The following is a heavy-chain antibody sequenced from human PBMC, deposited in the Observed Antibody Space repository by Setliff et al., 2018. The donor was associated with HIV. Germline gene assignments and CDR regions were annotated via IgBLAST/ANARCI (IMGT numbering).Heavy chain of an antibody. CDR2: ISVSGERT. CDR3: TTGFSYYDVLSGNSKPHYFDY. D-gene: IGHD3-9*01. J-gene: IGHJ4*02. V-gene: IGHV3-23*01. Sequence: GGSLRLSCAGPAFTLSTYAMSWVRQVPGKGPEWVSGISVSGERTYYADSVKGRFTISRDDSTKTLHLQMNSLKTEDTAVYYCTTGFSYYDVLSGNSKPHYFDYWGQGALVTVSS. CDR1: AFTLSTYA.